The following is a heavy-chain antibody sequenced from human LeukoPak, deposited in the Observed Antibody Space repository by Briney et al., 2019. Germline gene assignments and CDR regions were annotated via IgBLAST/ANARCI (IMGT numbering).Heavy chain of an antibody. Sequence: GGSLGLSCGASGFTFRTSWMHWVRQAPGKGLVWVSFINRDGSSTNYVDSVKGRFTISRDNAKNTVYLQMNRLSDEDTAVYYCATDREYSQEPWGQGTLVTVSS. D-gene: IGHD5-12*01. J-gene: IGHJ5*02. CDR3: ATDREYSQEP. CDR1: GFTFRTSW. CDR2: INRDGSST. V-gene: IGHV3-74*01.